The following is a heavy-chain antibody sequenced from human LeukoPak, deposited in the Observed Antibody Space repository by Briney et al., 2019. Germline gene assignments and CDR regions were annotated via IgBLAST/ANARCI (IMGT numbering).Heavy chain of an antibody. CDR3: ARDVPGSIGTTARFDP. CDR1: GYTFTDYH. V-gene: IGHV1-2*06. D-gene: IGHD1-1*01. CDR2: IKPHNGDT. J-gene: IGHJ5*02. Sequence: GASVKVSCKASGYTFTDYHMHWVRQAPGQGLEWMGRIKPHNGDTDCAQRFQGRVTLTRDTSIRTAYMELRSLRSDDTAVYYCARDVPGSIGTTARFDPWGQGTLVIVSS.